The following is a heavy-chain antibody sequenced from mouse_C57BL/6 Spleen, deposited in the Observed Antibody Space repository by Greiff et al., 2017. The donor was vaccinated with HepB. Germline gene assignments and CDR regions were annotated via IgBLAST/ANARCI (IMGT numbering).Heavy chain of an antibody. J-gene: IGHJ1*03. Sequence: VKLVESGPELVKPGASVKISCKASGYAFSSSWMNWVKQRPGKGLEWIGRIYPGDGDTNYNGKFKGKATLTADKSSSTAYMQLSSLTSEDSAVYFCASPYYGSSYADFDVWGTGTTVTVSS. CDR2: IYPGDGDT. V-gene: IGHV1-82*01. CDR1: GYAFSSSW. D-gene: IGHD1-1*01. CDR3: ASPYYGSSYADFDV.